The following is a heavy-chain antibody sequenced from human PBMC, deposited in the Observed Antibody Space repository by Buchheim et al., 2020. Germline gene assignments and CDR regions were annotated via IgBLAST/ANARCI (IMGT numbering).Heavy chain of an antibody. J-gene: IGHJ6*02. CDR1: GFTFGDYY. D-gene: IGHD3-3*01. CDR3: ARVKYYDFWSGYYNDYYGMDV. Sequence: QVQLVESGGGLVKPGGSLRLSCAASGFTFGDYYMSWIRQAPGKGLEWVSYISSSSSYTNYADSVKGRFTISRDNAKNSLYLQMNSLRAEDTAVYYCARVKYYDFWSGYYNDYYGMDVWGQGTT. V-gene: IGHV3-11*06. CDR2: ISSSSSYT.